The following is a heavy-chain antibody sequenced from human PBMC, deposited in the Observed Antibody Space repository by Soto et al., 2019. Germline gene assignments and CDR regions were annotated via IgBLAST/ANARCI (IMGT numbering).Heavy chain of an antibody. D-gene: IGHD3-16*01. CDR3: AKDATRLYDYVDDAFDI. CDR1: GFTFSSYG. V-gene: IGHV3-30*18. Sequence: GGSLRLSCAAPGFTFSSYGIHWVRQAPGKGLEWVAIISYDGSNKYYGDSVKGRFTISRDNAKSTLYLQMNSLKAEDTAVYYCAKDATRLYDYVDDAFDIWGQGTMVTVSS. J-gene: IGHJ3*02. CDR2: ISYDGSNK.